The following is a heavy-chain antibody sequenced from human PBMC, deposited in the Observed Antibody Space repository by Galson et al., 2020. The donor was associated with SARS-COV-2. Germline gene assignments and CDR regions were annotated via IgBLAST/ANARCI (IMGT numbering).Heavy chain of an antibody. CDR3: ARGGLFGELLVSFDY. CDR1: GFTFRSYA. Sequence: PGGSLRLSCAASGFTFRSYAMNWVRQAPGKGPEWVSVFSGSGGVAYYADSVKGRFTVSRDDSKNTLYLQMNSLRADDSAIYYCARGGLFGELLVSFDYWGQGTLVTVSS. V-gene: IGHV3-23*01. CDR2: FSGSGGVA. J-gene: IGHJ4*02. D-gene: IGHD3-10*01.